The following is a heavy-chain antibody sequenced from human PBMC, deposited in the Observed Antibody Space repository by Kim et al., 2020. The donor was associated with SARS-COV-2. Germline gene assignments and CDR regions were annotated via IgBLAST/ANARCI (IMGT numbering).Heavy chain of an antibody. CDR1: GYTFTSYG. Sequence: ASVKVSCKASGYTFTSYGISWVRQAPGQGLEWMGWISAYNGNTNYAQKLQGRVTMTTDTSTSTAYMELRSLRSDDTAVYYCARDWAGITIFGVVIDVYYYYYCGRDVWGQGTTDTVSS. CDR3: ARDWAGITIFGVVIDVYYYYYCGRDV. V-gene: IGHV1-18*01. D-gene: IGHD3-3*01. CDR2: ISAYNGNT. J-gene: IGHJ6*02.